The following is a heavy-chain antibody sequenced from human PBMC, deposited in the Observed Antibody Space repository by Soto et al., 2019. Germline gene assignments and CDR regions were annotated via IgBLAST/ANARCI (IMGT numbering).Heavy chain of an antibody. J-gene: IGHJ4*01. CDR1: GFTFTSSA. V-gene: IGHV1-58*01. CDR3: AAGGRVDYYDSTGSLY. D-gene: IGHD3-22*01. CDR2: IVVGSGNT. Sequence: SVKVSCKASGFTFTSSAVQWVRPARGQRLEWIGWIVVGSGNTNYAQKFQERVTITRDMSTSTAYMELSSLRSEDTAVYYCAAGGRVDYYDSTGSLYWGHGTLVTVSA.